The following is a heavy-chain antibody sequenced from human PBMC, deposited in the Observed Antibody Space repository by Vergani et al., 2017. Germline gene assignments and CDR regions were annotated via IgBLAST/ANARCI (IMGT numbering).Heavy chain of an antibody. CDR1: GGSISSGGYY. Sequence: QVQLQESGPGLVKPSQTLSLTCTVSGGSISSGGYYWSWIRQHPGKGLEWIGYIYYSGSTYYNPSLKSRVTISVDTSKNQFSLKLSSVTAADTAVYYCARGVCGGGSCYSGYYYYGMDVWGQGTTVTVS. CDR2: IYYSGST. D-gene: IGHD2-15*01. J-gene: IGHJ6*02. CDR3: ARGVCGGGSCYSGYYYYGMDV. V-gene: IGHV4-31*03.